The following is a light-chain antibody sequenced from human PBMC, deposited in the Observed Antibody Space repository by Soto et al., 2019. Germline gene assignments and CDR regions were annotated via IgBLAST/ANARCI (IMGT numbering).Light chain of an antibody. CDR2: GAS. V-gene: IGKV3-20*01. J-gene: IGKJ4*02. CDR3: QQYYSSGT. Sequence: RLSQSPVEGDTVSCRASQSVSNNDVAWYQQKPDQPPRLLIYGASNRATGLPDMFSGSGSGTDFTLTISRLEPEYFALYYYQQYYSSGTFGGGTKVDIK. CDR1: QSVSNND.